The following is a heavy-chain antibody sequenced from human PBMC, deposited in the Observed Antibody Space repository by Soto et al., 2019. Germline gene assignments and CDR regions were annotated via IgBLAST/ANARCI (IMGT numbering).Heavy chain of an antibody. CDR3: AREVRRGWFDP. V-gene: IGHV3-21*01. J-gene: IGHJ5*02. CDR1: GFTFSTYT. Sequence: VQESGGGLVKPGGSLRVSCAASGFTFSTYTMNWVRQAPGKGLEWVSFISSTSSSMSYADSVKGRFTISRDNANNSLLLQMNSLAAEDTAVYYCAREVRRGWFDPWGQGTLVTVSS. CDR2: ISSTSSSM.